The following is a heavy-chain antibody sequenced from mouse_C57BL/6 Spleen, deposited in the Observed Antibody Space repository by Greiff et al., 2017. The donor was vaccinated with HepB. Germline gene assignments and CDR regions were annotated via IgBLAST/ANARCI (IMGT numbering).Heavy chain of an antibody. CDR2: ISNSAYSI. J-gene: IGHJ4*01. CDR1: GFTFSDYG. CDR3: ARQNYYDYGRGAMDY. D-gene: IGHD2-4*01. Sequence: EVQVVESGGGLVQPGGSLKLSCAASGFTFSDYGMAWVRQAPRKGPEWVAFISNSAYSIYYADTVTGRFTISRENAKNTLYLEMSSLRSEDTAMYYCARQNYYDYGRGAMDYWGQGTSVTVSS. V-gene: IGHV5-15*01.